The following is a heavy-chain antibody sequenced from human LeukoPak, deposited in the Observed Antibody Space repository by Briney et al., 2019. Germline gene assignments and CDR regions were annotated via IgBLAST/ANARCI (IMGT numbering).Heavy chain of an antibody. Sequence: PSETLSFTCAVYGGSFSGYYWSWIRQPPGKGLEWIGEINHSGSTNYNPSLKSRVTISVDTSKNQFSLKLSSVTAADTAVYYCARWWELYYYYYGMDVWGQGTTVTVSS. D-gene: IGHD1-26*01. CDR2: INHSGST. CDR1: GGSFSGYY. J-gene: IGHJ6*02. CDR3: ARWWELYYYYYGMDV. V-gene: IGHV4-34*01.